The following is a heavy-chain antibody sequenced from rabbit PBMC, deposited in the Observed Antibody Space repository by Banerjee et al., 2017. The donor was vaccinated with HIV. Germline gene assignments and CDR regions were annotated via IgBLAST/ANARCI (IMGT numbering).Heavy chain of an antibody. CDR1: GSDLSTYYY. J-gene: IGHJ4*01. CDR3: ARGANGAVTL. V-gene: IGHV1S45*01. Sequence: QEQLEESGGDLVKPEGSLTLTCTASGSDLSTYYYMCWVRQAPGKGLEWIACIYSASSGTTYYASWAKGRFTISKTSSTTVTLQMTSLTAADTATYFCARGANGAVTLWGPGTLVTVS. CDR2: IYSASSGTT. D-gene: IGHD2-1*01.